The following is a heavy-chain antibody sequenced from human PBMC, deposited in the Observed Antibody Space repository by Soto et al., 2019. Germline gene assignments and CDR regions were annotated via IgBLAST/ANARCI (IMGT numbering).Heavy chain of an antibody. Sequence: EVQLVESGGGLVQPGRSLRLSCAASGFTFDDYAMHWVRQAPGKGLEWVSGISWNSGSIGYADSVKGRFTISRDNAKNSLYLQMNSLRAGDTAWYYCAKDIVAVAGRGWFDPWGQGTLVTVSS. V-gene: IGHV3-9*01. D-gene: IGHD6-19*01. CDR3: AKDIVAVAGRGWFDP. J-gene: IGHJ5*02. CDR2: ISWNSGSI. CDR1: GFTFDDYA.